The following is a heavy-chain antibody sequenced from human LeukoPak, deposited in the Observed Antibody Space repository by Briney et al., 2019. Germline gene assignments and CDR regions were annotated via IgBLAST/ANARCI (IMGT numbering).Heavy chain of an antibody. CDR1: GGSISSGGDY. CDR2: IYYTGTT. D-gene: IGHD4/OR15-4a*01. Sequence: SETLSLTCTVSGGSISSGGDYWSLIRQHPGKGLEWIGYIYYTGTTYYNPSLKSRLTISVDTSKNQFSLNLSSMTAADTAVYYCARAAWRGSNSRDAFDIWGQGTVVTVSS. J-gene: IGHJ3*02. V-gene: IGHV4-31*03. CDR3: ARAAWRGSNSRDAFDI.